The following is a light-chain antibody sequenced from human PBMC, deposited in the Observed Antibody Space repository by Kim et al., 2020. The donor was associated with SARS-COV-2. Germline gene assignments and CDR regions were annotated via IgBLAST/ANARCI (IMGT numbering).Light chain of an antibody. CDR1: SSDIGKYNR. V-gene: IGLV2-18*02. Sequence: GQSVTISCTGTSSDIGKYNRVSWFQQSPGTAPKVIIYEVTNRPSGVPDRFSGSKSGNTASLTISGLQAEDEADYYCSSYASSSSWVFGGGTKLTVL. CDR3: SSYASSSSWV. CDR2: EVT. J-gene: IGLJ3*02.